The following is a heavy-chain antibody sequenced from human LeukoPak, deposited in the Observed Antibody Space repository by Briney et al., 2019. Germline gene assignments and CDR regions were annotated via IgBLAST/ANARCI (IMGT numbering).Heavy chain of an antibody. D-gene: IGHD3-3*01. CDR2: IKEDGSEI. CDR3: ARALSA. V-gene: IGHV3-7*03. J-gene: IGHJ4*02. Sequence: GGSLRLSCVASGFTVSNYWIYWVRQAPGKGLEWVANIKEDGSEIYYVDSVKGRFSISRDNAKNSLFLQMNSLRAEDTAVYYCARALSAWGQGTLVTVSS. CDR1: GFTVSNYW.